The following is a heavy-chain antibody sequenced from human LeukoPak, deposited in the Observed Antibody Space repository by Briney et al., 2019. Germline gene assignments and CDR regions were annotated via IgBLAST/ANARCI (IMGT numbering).Heavy chain of an antibody. D-gene: IGHD1-26*01. J-gene: IGHJ4*02. CDR3: ARDSRGSYYRYYFDY. CDR2: IYYSGST. CDR1: GGSISSYY. V-gene: IGHV4-59*12. Sequence: PSETLSLTCTVSGGSISSYYWSWLRQPPGKGLEWIGYIYYSGSTNYNPSLKSRVTISVDTSKNQFSLKLSSVTAADTAVYYCARDSRGSYYRYYFDYWGQGTLVTVSS.